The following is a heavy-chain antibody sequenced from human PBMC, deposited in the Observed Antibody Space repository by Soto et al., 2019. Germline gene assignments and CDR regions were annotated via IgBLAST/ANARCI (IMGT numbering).Heavy chain of an antibody. V-gene: IGHV4-31*03. CDR1: GGSISSGGYY. D-gene: IGHD5-12*01. CDR2: IYYSGST. J-gene: IGHJ5*02. Sequence: SETLSLTCTVSGGSISSGGYYWSWIRQHPGKGLEWIGYIYYSGSTYYNPSLKSRVTISVDTSKNQFSLKLSSVTAADTAVYYCARVWDSGYDSGSNNWFDPWGQGTLVTVSS. CDR3: ARVWDSGYDSGSNNWFDP.